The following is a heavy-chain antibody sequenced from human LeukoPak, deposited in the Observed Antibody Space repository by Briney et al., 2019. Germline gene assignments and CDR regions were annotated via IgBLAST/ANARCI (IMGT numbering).Heavy chain of an antibody. D-gene: IGHD6-13*01. CDR3: ARQGSSWFDY. Sequence: ASVKVSCTASGYTFTSYDINWVRQATGQGLEWLGIINPSGGSTSYAQKFQGRVTMTGDTSTSTVYMELSSLRSEDTAVYYCARQGSSWFDYWGQGTLVTVSS. CDR1: GYTFTSYD. V-gene: IGHV1-46*01. CDR2: INPSGGST. J-gene: IGHJ4*02.